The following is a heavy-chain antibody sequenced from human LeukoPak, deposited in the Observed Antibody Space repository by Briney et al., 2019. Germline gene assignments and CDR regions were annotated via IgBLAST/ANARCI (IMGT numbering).Heavy chain of an antibody. CDR2: ISSNGGGT. V-gene: IGHV3-64D*06. CDR3: VKDRACDI. J-gene: IGHJ3*02. CDR1: GFTFSSYA. Sequence: PGGSLRLSCSASGFTFSSYAMHWVRQAPGKGLEYVSAISSNGGGTYYADSVKGRFTISRDKTKNTLYLQMSRLRDQDTAVYYCVKDRACDIWGQGRMVTVCS.